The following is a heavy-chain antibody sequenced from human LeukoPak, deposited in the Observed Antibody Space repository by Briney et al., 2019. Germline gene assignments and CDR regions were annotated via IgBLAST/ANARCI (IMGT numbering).Heavy chain of an antibody. V-gene: IGHV4-39*01. CDR3: ARLFSSGWYRGAFYP. D-gene: IGHD6-13*01. CDR1: GGSISSGSYY. CDR2: IYYSGNT. Sequence: RSSETLSLTCTVSGGSISSGSYYWGWIRQPPGKGLEWIGSIYYSGNTYYNPSLKSRVTISVDTSKNQLSLKLSSVTAADTAVYYCARLFSSGWYRGAFYPWGQGTMVTVSS. J-gene: IGHJ3*01.